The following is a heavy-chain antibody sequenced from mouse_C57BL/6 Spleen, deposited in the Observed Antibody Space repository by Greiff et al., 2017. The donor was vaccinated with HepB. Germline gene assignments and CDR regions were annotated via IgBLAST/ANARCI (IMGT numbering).Heavy chain of an antibody. J-gene: IGHJ2*01. CDR3: ARAKLGDFDY. CDR2: ISYSGST. CDR1: GYSITSGYD. D-gene: IGHD4-1*01. V-gene: IGHV3-1*01. Sequence: EVMLVESGPGMVKPSQSLSLTCTVTGYSITSGYDWHWIRHFPGNKLEWMGYISYSGSTNYNPSLKSRISITHDTSKNHFFLKLNSVTTEDTATYYCARAKLGDFDYWGQGTTLTVSS.